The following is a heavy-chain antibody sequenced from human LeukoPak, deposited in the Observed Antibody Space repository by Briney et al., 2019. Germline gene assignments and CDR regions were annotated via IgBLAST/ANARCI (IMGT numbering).Heavy chain of an antibody. D-gene: IGHD3-9*01. J-gene: IGHJ6*03. CDR1: GYTFTGYY. Sequence: ASVKVSCKASGYTFTGYYMHWVRHAPGQGLEWMGWINPNSGGTNYAQKLQGRVTMTSDKSISTAYTELSRLRSDDTAVYYCARDGMGYFGWSPGNMDVWGKGTTVTVSS. CDR3: ARDGMGYFGWSPGNMDV. CDR2: INPNSGGT. V-gene: IGHV1-2*02.